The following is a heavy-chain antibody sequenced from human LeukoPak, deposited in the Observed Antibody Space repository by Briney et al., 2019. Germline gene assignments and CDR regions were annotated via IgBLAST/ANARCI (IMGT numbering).Heavy chain of an antibody. V-gene: IGHV4-59*01. J-gene: IGHJ4*02. Sequence: SETLSLTCTVSGGSISSYYWSWIRQPPGKGLEWIGYIYYSGSTNYNPSLKSRVTISVDTSKNQFSLKLSSVTAADTAVYYCARGGDRFPRYTKYFFDYWGQGTLVTVSS. CDR3: ARGGDRFPRYTKYFFDY. CDR2: IYYSGST. CDR1: GGSISSYY. D-gene: IGHD3-16*02.